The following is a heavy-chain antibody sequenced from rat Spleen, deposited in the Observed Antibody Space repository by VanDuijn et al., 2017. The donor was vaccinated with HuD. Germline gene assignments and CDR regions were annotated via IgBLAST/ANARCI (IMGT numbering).Heavy chain of an antibody. CDR2: ISYSGST. D-gene: IGHD1-11*01. V-gene: IGHV3-1*01. Sequence: EVQLQESGPGLVKPSQSLSLTCSVTGYSITSGYGWNWIRKFPGNKMEWMGYISYSGSTSYNPSLKSRISITRDTSKNQFFLQLNSVTTEDTATYYCARETTEGMDAWGQGASVTVSS. CDR1: GYSITSGY. CDR3: ARETTEGMDA. J-gene: IGHJ4*01.